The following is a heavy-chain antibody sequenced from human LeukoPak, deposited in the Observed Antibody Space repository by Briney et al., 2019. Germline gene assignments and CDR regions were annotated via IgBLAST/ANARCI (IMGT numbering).Heavy chain of an antibody. CDR1: GFTFSSYE. V-gene: IGHV3-48*03. J-gene: IGHJ4*02. D-gene: IGHD6-13*01. CDR2: ISSSGSTI. Sequence: PGGSLRLSCAASGFTFSSYEMNWVRQAPGKGLEWVSYISSSGSTIYYADSVKGRFTISRDNAKNSLYLQMNSLRAEDTAVYYCARLDIAAPGTEGNDYWGQGTLVTVSS. CDR3: ARLDIAAPGTEGNDY.